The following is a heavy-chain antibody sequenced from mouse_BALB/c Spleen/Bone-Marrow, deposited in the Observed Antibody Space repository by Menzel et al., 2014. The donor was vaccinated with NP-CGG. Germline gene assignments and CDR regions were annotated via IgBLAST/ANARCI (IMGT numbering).Heavy chain of an antibody. CDR1: GFTFSSYG. V-gene: IGHV5-6-3*01. D-gene: IGHD2-4*01. CDR3: ARDYDYDY. Sequence: EVQLQQSGGGLVQPGGPPKLSCAASGFTFSSYGMSWVRQTPDKRLELVATINSNGGSTYYPDSVKGRFTIPRDNAKNTLYLQMSSLKSEDTAMYYCARDYDYDYWGQGTSLTASS. J-gene: IGHJ2*02. CDR2: INSNGGST.